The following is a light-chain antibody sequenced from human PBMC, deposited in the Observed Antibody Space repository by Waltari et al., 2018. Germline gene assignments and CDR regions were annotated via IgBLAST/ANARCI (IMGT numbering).Light chain of an antibody. CDR1: SSDIGSFTY. Sequence: QSALTQPPSASGSPGQSVTISCPGTSSDIGSFTYVPWFQQHPGKAPKLMLYEVTRRPSGVPNRFSGSKSGNTASLSVSGLQAEDEADYYCGSYTVRDSFVFGGGTKLTVL. V-gene: IGLV2-8*01. CDR2: EVT. CDR3: GSYTVRDSFV. J-gene: IGLJ3*02.